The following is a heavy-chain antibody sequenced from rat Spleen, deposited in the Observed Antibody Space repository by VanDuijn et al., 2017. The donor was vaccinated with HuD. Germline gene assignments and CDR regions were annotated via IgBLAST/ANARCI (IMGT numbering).Heavy chain of an antibody. V-gene: IGHV5-7*01. D-gene: IGHD1-1*01. CDR2: ISYDGSNT. CDR1: GFTFTDYA. J-gene: IGHJ2*01. Sequence: EVQLVESGGGLVQPGRSLKLSCAASGFTFTDYAMYWFRQAPTKGLEWVATISYDGSNTYYRDSVKGRFTISRDNAKSTLYLQMDSLRSEDTATYYCTRHGYSGNYYFDYWGQGVMVTVSS. CDR3: TRHGYSGNYYFDY.